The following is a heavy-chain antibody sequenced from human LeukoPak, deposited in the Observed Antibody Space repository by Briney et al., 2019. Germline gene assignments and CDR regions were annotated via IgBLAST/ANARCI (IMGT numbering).Heavy chain of an antibody. CDR1: GFIFSNYA. D-gene: IGHD6-19*01. V-gene: IGHV3-23*01. J-gene: IGHJ4*02. CDR3: AKDRGGNGWYYDLDH. CDR2: IGGVSESF. Sequence: QSGGSLRLSCAASGFIFSNYAMTWVRQAPGKGLEWVSIIGGVSESFYYADSVKGRFTVSRDNSRNTVYLQMNSLRAEDTALYYCAKDRGGNGWYYDLDHWGQGTLVSVS.